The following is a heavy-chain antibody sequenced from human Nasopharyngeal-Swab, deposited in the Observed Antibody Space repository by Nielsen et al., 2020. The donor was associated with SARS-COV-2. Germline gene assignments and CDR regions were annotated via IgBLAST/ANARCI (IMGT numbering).Heavy chain of an antibody. CDR3: ARVDIVATILRYYYYGMDV. D-gene: IGHD5-12*01. V-gene: IGHV3-48*04. J-gene: IGHJ6*02. Sequence: GESLKISCAASGFTFSSYTMNWVRQAPGKGLEWVAYISRSSGTLYYADSVKGRFTISRDNAKNSLYLQMNSLRAEDTAVYYCARVDIVATILRYYYYGMDVWGQGTTVTVSS. CDR2: ISRSSGTL. CDR1: GFTFSSYT.